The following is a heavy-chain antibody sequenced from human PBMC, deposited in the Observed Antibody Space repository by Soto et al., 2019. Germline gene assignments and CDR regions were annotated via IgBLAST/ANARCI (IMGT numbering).Heavy chain of an antibody. J-gene: IGHJ4*02. V-gene: IGHV4-39*02. CDR1: GGSISSSGYY. D-gene: IGHD6-6*01. Sequence: QLQLQESGPGLVNSSETLSLICTVSGGSISSSGYYWGWIRQSPGKGLEWIGSIFDSGTTHYNPSLKSRVIISVDTSKNQFSLKLSSVTAADTAMYYCAREIAARAGSVYWGQGTLVTVSS. CDR3: AREIAARAGSVY. CDR2: IFDSGTT.